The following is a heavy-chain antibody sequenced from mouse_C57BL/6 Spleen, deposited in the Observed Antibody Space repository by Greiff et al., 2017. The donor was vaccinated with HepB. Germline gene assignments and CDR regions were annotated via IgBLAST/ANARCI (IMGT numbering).Heavy chain of an antibody. V-gene: IGHV3-6*01. D-gene: IGHD2-5*01. J-gene: IGHJ2*01. CDR3: ARVYYSNYPYYFDY. CDR1: GYSITSGYY. Sequence: DVQLQESGPGLVKPSQSLSLTCSVTGYSITSGYYWNWIRQFPGNKLEWMGYISYDGSNNYNPSLKNRISITRDTSKNQFFLKLNSVTTEDTATYYCARVYYSNYPYYFDYWGQGTTLTVSS. CDR2: ISYDGSN.